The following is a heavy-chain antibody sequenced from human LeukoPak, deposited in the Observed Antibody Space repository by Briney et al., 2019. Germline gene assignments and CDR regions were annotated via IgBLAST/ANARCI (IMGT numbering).Heavy chain of an antibody. Sequence: ASVKVSCKASRYTFTSYYMHWMRQAPGQGLEWMGLINPSGGSTSYAQKFQGRVTITADESTSTAYMELSSLRSEDTAVYYCARSNFSMVRGGHYYYYGMDVWGQGTTVTVSS. CDR2: INPSGGST. J-gene: IGHJ6*02. D-gene: IGHD3-10*01. CDR3: ARSNFSMVRGGHYYYYGMDV. V-gene: IGHV1-46*01. CDR1: RYTFTSYY.